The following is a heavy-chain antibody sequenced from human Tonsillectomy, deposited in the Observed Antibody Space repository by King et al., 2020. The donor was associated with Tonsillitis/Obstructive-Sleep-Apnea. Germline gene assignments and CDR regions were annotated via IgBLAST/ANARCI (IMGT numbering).Heavy chain of an antibody. CDR1: GFTFSSYG. V-gene: IGHV3-30*18. CDR3: AKDKGSGSFSSYYYYMDV. D-gene: IGHD3-10*01. Sequence: VQLVESGGGVVQPGRSLRLSCAASGFTFSSYGMHWVRQAPGKGLEWVAGISYEGSNKYYADSVKGRFTISRDNSKNTLYLQMNSLRAEDTAVYYCAKDKGSGSFSSYYYYMDVWGKGTTVTVSS. J-gene: IGHJ6*03. CDR2: ISYEGSNK.